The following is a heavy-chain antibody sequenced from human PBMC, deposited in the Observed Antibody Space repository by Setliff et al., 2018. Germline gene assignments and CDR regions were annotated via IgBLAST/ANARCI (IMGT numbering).Heavy chain of an antibody. D-gene: IGHD5-18*01. CDR1: GGSITRSGYY. V-gene: IGHV4-39*07. J-gene: IGHJ3*02. CDR3: AREPMDSAMVTTGAFDI. Sequence: SETLSLTCSVSGGSITRSGYYWGWVRQSPGKRLEWIGSMYYIGSYDYNPSLKSRVTISLDTSKNQFSLRLRSVSAADTAVYYCAREPMDSAMVTTGAFDIWGRGTMVTVSS. CDR2: MYYIGSY.